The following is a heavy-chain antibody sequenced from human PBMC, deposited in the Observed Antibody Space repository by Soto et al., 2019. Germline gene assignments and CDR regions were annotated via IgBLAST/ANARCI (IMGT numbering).Heavy chain of an antibody. CDR2: INSDGSST. CDR1: GFTFRTYW. J-gene: IGHJ5*01. Sequence: EVQLVESGGGLFQPGASLRLSCAASGFTFRTYWMHWVRQAPGKGLVWVARINSDGSSTSYAGSVKGRFTISRDDAENTLFLEMNTLRADDTAIYYCARESKDYVSFWFDSWGQGTLVTVSS. V-gene: IGHV3-74*01. D-gene: IGHD4-17*01. CDR3: ARESKDYVSFWFDS.